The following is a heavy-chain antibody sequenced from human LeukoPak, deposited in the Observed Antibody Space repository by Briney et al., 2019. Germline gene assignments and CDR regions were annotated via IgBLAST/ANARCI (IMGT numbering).Heavy chain of an antibody. CDR3: AREMSWGSGSYSD. J-gene: IGHJ4*02. CDR1: GFTFSSYS. V-gene: IGHV3-21*01. Sequence: GGSLRLSCAASGFTFSSYSMNWVRQAPGKGLEWVSSISSSSSYIYCADSVKGRFTISRDNAKNSLYLQMNSLRAEDTAVYYCAREMSWGSGSYSDWGQGTLVTVSS. D-gene: IGHD3-10*01. CDR2: ISSSSSYI.